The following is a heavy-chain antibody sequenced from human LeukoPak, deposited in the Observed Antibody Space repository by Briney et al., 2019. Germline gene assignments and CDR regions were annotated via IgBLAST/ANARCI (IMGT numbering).Heavy chain of an antibody. Sequence: EASVKVSCKASGFTLTDYIHWVRQDPRQGLQWMGWIKPNSGDTDYAQKFQGRVTMTRDTSISTAYMELSSLRSDDTAVYYCARADSVPAGDYHYWYMDVWGKGTTVTVSS. V-gene: IGHV1-2*02. CDR3: ARADSVPAGDYHYWYMDV. CDR1: GFTLTDY. J-gene: IGHJ6*03. CDR2: IKPNSGDT. D-gene: IGHD2-2*01.